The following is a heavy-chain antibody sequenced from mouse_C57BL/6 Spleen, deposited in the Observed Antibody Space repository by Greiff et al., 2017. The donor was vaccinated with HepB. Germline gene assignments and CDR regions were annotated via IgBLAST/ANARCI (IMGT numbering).Heavy chain of an antibody. V-gene: IGHV10-3*01. CDR1: GFTFNTYA. CDR2: IRRKSSNYAT. CDR3: SSWAFAY. D-gene: IGHD1-1*01. Sequence: EVQLVESGGGLVQPKGSLKLSCAASGFTFNTYAMHWVRQAPGKGLEWVARIRRKSSNYATYYADSVKDRFTISRDDSQSMLYLQMNNLKTEDTAMYYCSSWAFAYWGQGTLVTVSA. J-gene: IGHJ3*01.